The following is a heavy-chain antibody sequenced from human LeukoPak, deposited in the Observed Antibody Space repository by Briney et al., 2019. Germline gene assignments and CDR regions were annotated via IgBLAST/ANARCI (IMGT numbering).Heavy chain of an antibody. V-gene: IGHV4-61*02. D-gene: IGHD1-20*01. CDR2: IYTSGST. J-gene: IGHJ6*03. CDR1: GGSISSGSYY. CDR3: ARRRGLLTGTTYYYYYMDV. Sequence: SETLSLTCTVSGGSISSGSYYWRWVRQPAGKGLEWIGRIYTSGSTNYNPSLKSQFTMSVDTSKNQFSLKLSSVTAADTAVYYCARRRGLLTGTTYYYYYMDVWGKGTTVTISS.